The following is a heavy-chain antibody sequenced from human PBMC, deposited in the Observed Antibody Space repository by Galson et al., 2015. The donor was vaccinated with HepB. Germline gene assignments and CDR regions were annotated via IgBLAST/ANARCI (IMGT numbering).Heavy chain of an antibody. J-gene: IGHJ3*02. CDR2: TSYGGST. CDR1: GGSISSSSYY. D-gene: IGHD6-19*01. CDR3: ASHPRLLITVAGTRGAFDM. V-gene: IGHV4-39*01. Sequence: ETLSLTCTVSGGSISSSSYYWGWIRQPPGKGLECIGSTSYGGSTYYNPSLKSRVTLSVDTSKNQIPLKLTSVTAADTAMYYCASHPRLLITVAGTRGAFDMGGQGTMITVSS.